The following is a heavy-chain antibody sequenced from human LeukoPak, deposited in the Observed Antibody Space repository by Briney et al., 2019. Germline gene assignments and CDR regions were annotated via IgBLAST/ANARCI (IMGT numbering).Heavy chain of an antibody. D-gene: IGHD3-3*01. CDR1: GGSISSSNYY. J-gene: IGHJ3*02. Sequence: LSLTCTVSGGSISSSNYYWGWIRQAPGKGLEWVSYISSSGSTIYYADSVKGRFTISRDNAKNSLYLQMNSLRAEDTAVYYCARAYYDFWSGYQGAFDIWGQGTMVTVSS. V-gene: IGHV3-11*04. CDR2: ISSSGSTI. CDR3: ARAYYDFWSGYQGAFDI.